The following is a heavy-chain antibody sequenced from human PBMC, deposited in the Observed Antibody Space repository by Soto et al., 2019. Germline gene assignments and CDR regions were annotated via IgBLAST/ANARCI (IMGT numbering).Heavy chain of an antibody. J-gene: IGHJ4*02. D-gene: IGHD5-12*01. CDR1: GYTFTTYA. CDR3: ARESYSGYHSYDY. Sequence: ASVKVSCKTSGYTFTTYAMHWVRQAPGQRLEWMGWINAGGGDTKYSQRFQGRVTISRDTSASTVYMELSSLTPEDTAVYYCARESYSGYHSYDYWGQGILVTVSS. V-gene: IGHV1-3*01. CDR2: INAGGGDT.